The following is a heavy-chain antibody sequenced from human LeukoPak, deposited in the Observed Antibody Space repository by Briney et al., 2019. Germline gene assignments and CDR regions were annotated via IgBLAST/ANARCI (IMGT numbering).Heavy chain of an antibody. CDR1: GYTFTVYY. CDR3: ASTSTYDAFDI. Sequence: ASVKLSFKSSGYTFTVYYMHWVRQAPGQGLEWMGWINPNSGGTNYSQKFQGRVAMTRDTSISTAYMELSRLRSDDTAVYYCASTSTYDAFDIWGQGTMVTVSS. CDR2: INPNSGGT. D-gene: IGHD2/OR15-2a*01. V-gene: IGHV1-2*02. J-gene: IGHJ3*02.